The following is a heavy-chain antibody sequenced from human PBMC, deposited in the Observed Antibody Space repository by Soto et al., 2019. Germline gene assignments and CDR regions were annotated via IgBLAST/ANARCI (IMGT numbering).Heavy chain of an antibody. D-gene: IGHD5-18*01. Sequence: ASVKVSCKASGYTFTAYAMDWVRQTPGQRLEWVGWINVGTGDTEYSQQFQGRVNITRDTSARTLYMELSSLRSEDTAVYYCARDVDTSMSAPLDYWGQGSLVTVSS. J-gene: IGHJ4*02. V-gene: IGHV1-3*01. CDR2: INVGTGDT. CDR3: ARDVDTSMSAPLDY. CDR1: GYTFTAYA.